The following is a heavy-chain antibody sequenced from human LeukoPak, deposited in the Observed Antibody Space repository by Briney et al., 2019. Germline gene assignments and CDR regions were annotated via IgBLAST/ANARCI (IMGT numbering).Heavy chain of an antibody. D-gene: IGHD6-19*01. J-gene: IGHJ4*02. CDR1: GGSISSSSYY. CDR2: IYYSGST. CDR3: ARLYYSSGWYRYFDY. V-gene: IGHV4-39*07. Sequence: PSETLSLTCTVSGGSISSSSYYWGWIRQPPGKGLEWIGSIYYSGSTYYNPSLKSRVTISVDTSKNQFSLRLSSVTAADTAVYYCARLYYSSGWYRYFDYWGQGTLVTVSS.